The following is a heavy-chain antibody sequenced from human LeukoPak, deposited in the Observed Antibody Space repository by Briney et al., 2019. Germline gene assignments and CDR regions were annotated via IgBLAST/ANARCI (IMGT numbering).Heavy chain of an antibody. J-gene: IGHJ4*02. CDR2: ISAYNGNT. CDR3: ARDRGYYYDSSGYYESLPSDY. D-gene: IGHD3-22*01. Sequence: ASVKVSCKASGYTFTSYGISWVRQAPGQGLEWMGWISAYNGNTNYAQKLQGRVTMTTDTSTSTAYMELRSPRSDDTAVYYCARDRGYYYDSSGYYESLPSDYWGQGTLVTVSS. V-gene: IGHV1-18*01. CDR1: GYTFTSYG.